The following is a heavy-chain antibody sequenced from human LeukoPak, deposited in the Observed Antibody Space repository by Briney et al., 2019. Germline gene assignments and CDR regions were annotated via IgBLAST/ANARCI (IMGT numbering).Heavy chain of an antibody. D-gene: IGHD3-3*01. V-gene: IGHV4-30-4*08. CDR2: IYYSGST. Sequence: SQTLSLTCTVSGGSISSGDYYWSWIRQPPGKGVEWIGYIYYSGSTYYNPSLKSRVTISVDTSNNQFSLKLSSVTAADTAVYYCARDRITIETRAFDIWGQGTMVTVSS. CDR1: GGSISSGDYY. J-gene: IGHJ3*02. CDR3: ARDRITIETRAFDI.